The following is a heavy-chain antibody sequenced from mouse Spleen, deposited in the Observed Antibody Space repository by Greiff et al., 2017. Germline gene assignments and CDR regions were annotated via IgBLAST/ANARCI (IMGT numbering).Heavy chain of an antibody. Sequence: QVQLKESGAELVKPGASVKLSCKASGYTFTEYIIHWVKQRSGQGLEWIGWFYPGSGSIKYNEKFKDKATLTADKSSSTVYMELSRLTSEDSAVYFCARHEEDEGWFAYWGQGTLVTVSA. J-gene: IGHJ3*01. V-gene: IGHV1-62-2*01. CDR3: ARHEEDEGWFAY. CDR1: GYTFTEYI. CDR2: FYPGSGSI.